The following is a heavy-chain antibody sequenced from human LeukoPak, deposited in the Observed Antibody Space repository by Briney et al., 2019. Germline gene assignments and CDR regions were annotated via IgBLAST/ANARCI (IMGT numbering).Heavy chain of an antibody. V-gene: IGHV1-2*02. D-gene: IGHD1-26*01. J-gene: IGHJ4*02. CDR3: ARPRVGATYFDY. CDR2: INPNSGGT. Sequence: GASVKVSCKASGYTFTGYYMHWVRQAPGQGLERMGWINPNSGGTNYAQKFQGRVTMTRDTSISTAYMELSRLRSDDTAVYYCARPRVGATYFDYWGQGTLVTVSS. CDR1: GYTFTGYY.